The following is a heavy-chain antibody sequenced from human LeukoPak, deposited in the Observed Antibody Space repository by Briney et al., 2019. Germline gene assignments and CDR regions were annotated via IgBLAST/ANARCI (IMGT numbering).Heavy chain of an antibody. CDR3: AKDMEAAVAGTMNY. CDR2: ISWNSGTM. CDR1: GFTFDDYA. J-gene: IGHJ4*02. Sequence: PGGSLRLSCAASGFTFDDYAMRWVRQAPGKGLEWVTGISWNSGTMGYADSVKGRFTISRDNAENSLYLQMNSLRAEDTALYYCAKDMEAAVAGTMNYWGQGTLVTVSS. D-gene: IGHD6-19*01. V-gene: IGHV3-9*01.